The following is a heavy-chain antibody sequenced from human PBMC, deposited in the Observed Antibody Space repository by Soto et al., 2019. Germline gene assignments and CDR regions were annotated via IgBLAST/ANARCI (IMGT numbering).Heavy chain of an antibody. CDR3: AKAVPRVNELLWFGEFTPTLIDY. CDR2: ISYDGSNK. J-gene: IGHJ4*02. Sequence: PGGSLRLSCAASGFTFSSYGMHWVRQAPGKGLEWVAVISYDGSNKYYADSVKGRFTISRDNSKNTLYLQMKSLRAEDTAVYYCAKAVPRVNELLWFGEFTPTLIDYWGQGTLVTVSS. V-gene: IGHV3-30*18. CDR1: GFTFSSYG. D-gene: IGHD3-10*01.